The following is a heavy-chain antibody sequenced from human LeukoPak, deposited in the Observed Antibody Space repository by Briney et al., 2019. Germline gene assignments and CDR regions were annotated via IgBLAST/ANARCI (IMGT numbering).Heavy chain of an antibody. J-gene: IGHJ6*03. V-gene: IGHV3-15*01. D-gene: IGHD3-22*01. CDR3: TTNFYYYDSSGEPYYCYYMDV. CDR2: IKSKTDGGTT. Sequence: PGGSLRLSCAASGFTFSNAWMSWVRQAPGKGLEWVGRIKSKTDGGTTDYAAPVKGRFTISRDDSKNTLYLQMNSLKTEDTAVYYCTTNFYYYDSSGEPYYCYYMDVWGKGTTVTVSS. CDR1: GFTFSNAW.